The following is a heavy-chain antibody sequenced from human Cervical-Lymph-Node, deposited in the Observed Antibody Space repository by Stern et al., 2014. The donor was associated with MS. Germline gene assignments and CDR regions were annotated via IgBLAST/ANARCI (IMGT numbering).Heavy chain of an antibody. CDR2: IRSKAHFGTI. D-gene: IGHD6-6*01. J-gene: IGHJ4*02. V-gene: IGHV3-49*03. CDR3: TRERTVWQGVGSSSPFDD. CDR1: GFTFGDYA. Sequence: EMQLVESGGGLVQPGRSLRLSCQASGFTFGDYAVSWFRQAPGKGLEWVGFIRSKAHFGTIIYAASVKGRFTISRDDSKNIAFLQMSSLKTDDTAVYYCTRERTVWQGVGSSSPFDDWGQGALVTVSS.